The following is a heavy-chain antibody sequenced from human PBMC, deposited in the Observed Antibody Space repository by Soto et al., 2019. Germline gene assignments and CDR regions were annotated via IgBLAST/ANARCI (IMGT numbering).Heavy chain of an antibody. CDR1: GGTFSSYA. CDR2: IIPIFGTA. V-gene: IGHV1-69*13. Sequence: SVKVSCKASGGTFSSYAISWVRQAPGQGLEWMGGIIPIFGTANYAQKFQGRVTITADESTSTAYMELSSLRSEDTAVYYCASGIAVAGSLGGDAFDIWGQGTMVTVSS. J-gene: IGHJ3*02. CDR3: ASGIAVAGSLGGDAFDI. D-gene: IGHD6-19*01.